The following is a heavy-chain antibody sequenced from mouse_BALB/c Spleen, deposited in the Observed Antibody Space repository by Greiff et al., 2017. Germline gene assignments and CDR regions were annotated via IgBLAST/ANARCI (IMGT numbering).Heavy chain of an antibody. CDR1: GYTFTSYW. V-gene: IGHV1S22*01. CDR2: IYPGSGST. J-gene: IGHJ1*01. Sequence: LQQPGSELVRPGASVKLSCKASGYTFTSYWMHWVKQRHGQGLEWIGNIYPGSGSTNYDEKFKSKGTLTVDTSSSTAYMHLSSLTSEDSAVYYCTRSGYGSSYWYFDVWGAGTTVTGSS. CDR3: TRSGYGSSYWYFDV. D-gene: IGHD1-1*01.